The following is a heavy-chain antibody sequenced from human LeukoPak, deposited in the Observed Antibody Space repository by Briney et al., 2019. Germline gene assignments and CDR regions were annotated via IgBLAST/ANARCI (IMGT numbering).Heavy chain of an antibody. CDR1: GGSFSGYY. V-gene: IGHV4-34*01. CDR3: ATSRGYSYGYYRC. D-gene: IGHD5-18*01. Sequence: KPSETLSLTCAVYGGSFSGYYWSWIRQPPGKGLEWIGEINHSGSTNYNPSLKSRVTISVDTSKNQFSLKLSSVTAADTAVYYCATSRGYSYGYYRCWGQGTLVTVSS. CDR2: INHSGST. J-gene: IGHJ4*02.